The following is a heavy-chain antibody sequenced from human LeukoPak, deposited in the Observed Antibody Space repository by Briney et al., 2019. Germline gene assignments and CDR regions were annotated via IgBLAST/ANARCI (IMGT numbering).Heavy chain of an antibody. J-gene: IGHJ6*02. D-gene: IGHD3-16*02. CDR3: ARVLQPTASHLGELSLSLFHYYYSYTRVG. CDR1: VFAFRRYE. V-gene: IGHV3-48*03. CDR2: ISTSGRTM. Sequence: GGSLRLSCAVSVFAFRRYEMRCVRQAPGKGPEWVSYISTSGRTMYYADSVKGRFTISRDNAKNSLYLQMNSLRAEDTAVYYCARVLQPTASHLGELSLSLFHYYYSYTRVGWGQGTTVTVSS.